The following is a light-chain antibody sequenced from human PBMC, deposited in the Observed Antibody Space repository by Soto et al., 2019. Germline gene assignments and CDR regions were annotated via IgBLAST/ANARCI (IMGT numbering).Light chain of an antibody. V-gene: IGLV1-44*01. CDR3: ASWADNLNGRVV. J-gene: IGLJ2*01. CDR2: GND. Sequence: QSVLTQPPSASGTPGQRVTLSCSGSTYNIGSNYVSCYQQVPGAAPRLLISGNDQRPSGVPDRVSGSKSGTSASLAISGLQSEDEGDYSWASWADNLNGRVVFGGGTKLTVL. CDR1: TYNIGSNY.